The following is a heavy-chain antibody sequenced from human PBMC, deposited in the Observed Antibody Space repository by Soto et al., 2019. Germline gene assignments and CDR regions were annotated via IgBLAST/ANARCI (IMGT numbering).Heavy chain of an antibody. CDR3: ARDKGRITNYYYYGMDD. CDR1: GGSISSYY. CDR2: IYTSGST. D-gene: IGHD1-20*01. V-gene: IGHV4-4*07. J-gene: IGHJ6*02. Sequence: SETLSLTCTVSGGSISSYYWSWIRQPAGKGLEWIGRIYTSGSTNYNPSLKSRVTMSVDTSKNQFSLKLSSVTAADTAVYYCARDKGRITNYYYYGMDDWGQGTTVTVSS.